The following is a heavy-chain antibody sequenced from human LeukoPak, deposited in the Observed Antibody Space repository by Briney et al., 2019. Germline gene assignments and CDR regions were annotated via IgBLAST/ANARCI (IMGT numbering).Heavy chain of an antibody. Sequence: SVKVSCKASGGTFSSYAISWVRQAPGQGLEWMGRIIPILGIANYAQKFQGRVTITADKSTSTAYMELSSLRSEDTAVHYCARGQSMATKDYWGQGTLVTVSS. V-gene: IGHV1-69*04. CDR2: IIPILGIA. J-gene: IGHJ4*02. CDR1: GGTFSSYA. D-gene: IGHD5-12*01. CDR3: ARGQSMATKDY.